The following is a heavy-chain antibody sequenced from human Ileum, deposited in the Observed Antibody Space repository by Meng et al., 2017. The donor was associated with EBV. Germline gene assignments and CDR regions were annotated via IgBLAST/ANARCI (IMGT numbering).Heavy chain of an antibody. Sequence: SSPGPAYPTPSLSLSCVISGDSVSSDNTAWNWIRQSPSRGLEWLGRTYRRSRWYYDYALSVKSRINISPDTSKNQVSLQLNSVTDEDTGIYYCATSRIAKFDRWGQGTLVTVSS. J-gene: IGHJ5*02. CDR1: GDSVSSDNTA. CDR3: ATSRIAKFDR. V-gene: IGHV6-1*01. CDR2: TYRRSRWYY.